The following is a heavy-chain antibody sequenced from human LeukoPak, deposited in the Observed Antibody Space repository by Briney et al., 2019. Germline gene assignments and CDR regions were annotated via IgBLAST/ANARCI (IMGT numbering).Heavy chain of an antibody. Sequence: SETLSLTCTVSGDSIRTTSDWWGWIRQSPAKGLEWIGSMSYIGLTSYNPSLKSRVTISVDTSKNQFSLHLSSVTAADTAVYYCTRLPLDYSLDYWGQGTLVSVSS. V-gene: IGHV4-39*01. D-gene: IGHD4-11*01. CDR1: GDSIRTTSDW. CDR2: MSYIGLT. J-gene: IGHJ4*02. CDR3: TRLPLDYSLDY.